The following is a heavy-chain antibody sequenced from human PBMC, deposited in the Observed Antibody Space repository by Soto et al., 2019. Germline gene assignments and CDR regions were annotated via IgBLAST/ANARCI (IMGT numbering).Heavy chain of an antibody. CDR1: GYTFTSYG. D-gene: IGHD2-15*01. V-gene: IGHV1-18*01. CDR3: ARLRGEYCSGGSCYSVDY. Sequence: QVQLVQSGAEVKKPGASVKVSCKASGYTFTSYGISWVRQAPGQGLEWMGWISAYNGNTNYAQKLQGRVTMTTDTSTSTAYMELRSLRSDDTAVYYCARLRGEYCSGGSCYSVDYWGQGTLVTVSS. J-gene: IGHJ4*02. CDR2: ISAYNGNT.